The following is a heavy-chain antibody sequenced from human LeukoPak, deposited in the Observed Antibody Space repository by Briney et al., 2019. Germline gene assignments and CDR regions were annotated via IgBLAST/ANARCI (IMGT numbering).Heavy chain of an antibody. CDR2: IYHTWTT. CDR1: VDFISSGGYY. CDR3: AIASTYFDN. Sequence: SETLSLTCTVSVDFISSGGYYWSWIRQHPGKGLEWIGYIYHTWTTYYNPSLKSRVSLSVDTSKNQFSLKLSSVTAADTAVYYCAIASTYFDNWGQGTLVAVSS. V-gene: IGHV4-31*03. J-gene: IGHJ4*02.